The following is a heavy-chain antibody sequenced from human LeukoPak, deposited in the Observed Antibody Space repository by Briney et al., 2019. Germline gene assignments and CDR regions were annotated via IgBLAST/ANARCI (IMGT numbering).Heavy chain of an antibody. J-gene: IGHJ4*02. V-gene: IGHV3-33*01. Sequence: GGSLRLSCAASGFTFSSYGMHWVRQAPGKGLEWVAVIWYDGSNKYYADSVKGRFTISRDNSKNTLYLQMNSLRAEDTAVYYCAGSYSYGPFDYWGQGTLVTVSS. D-gene: IGHD5-18*01. CDR3: AGSYSYGPFDY. CDR1: GFTFSSYG. CDR2: IWYDGSNK.